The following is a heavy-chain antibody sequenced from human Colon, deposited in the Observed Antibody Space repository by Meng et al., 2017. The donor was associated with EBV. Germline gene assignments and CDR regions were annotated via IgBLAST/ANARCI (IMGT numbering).Heavy chain of an antibody. V-gene: IGHV4-4*02. D-gene: IGHD1-26*01. J-gene: IGHJ4*02. CDR1: GVSISSNIR. CDR3: ARGKQDAWELLAY. CDR2: IDDSGST. Sequence: QGHLQEAGPGLVKPSGTLSLTCGVSGVSISSNIRWTWGRQPPGKGLEWIGDIDDSGSTNYNPSLNSRISISLDKSKNHFSLKVNSVTAADTAVYYCARGKQDAWELLAYWGQGALVTVSS.